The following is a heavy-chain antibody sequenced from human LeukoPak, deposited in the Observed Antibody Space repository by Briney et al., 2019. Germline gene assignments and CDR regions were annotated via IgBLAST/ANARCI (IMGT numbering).Heavy chain of an antibody. J-gene: IGHJ4*02. D-gene: IGHD6-13*01. CDR2: IKQDGSET. CDR1: GFTFSSYW. CDR3: ARVEGRSSCPDY. V-gene: IGHV3-7*01. Sequence: GGSLRLSCAASGFTFSSYWMSWVRQAPGKGLEWVANIKQDGSETYYVDSVKGRFTISRGNAKKSLFLQMNSLRAEDTAVYYCARVEGRSSCPDYWGQGTLVTVSS.